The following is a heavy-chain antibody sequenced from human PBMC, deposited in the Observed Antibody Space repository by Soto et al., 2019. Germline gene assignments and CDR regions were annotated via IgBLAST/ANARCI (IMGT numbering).Heavy chain of an antibody. D-gene: IGHD4-17*01. V-gene: IGHV2-5*01. CDR1: GFSLSTSAVG. CDR3: GHVEMTKIGAVDQ. CDR2: IYGNDGK. J-gene: IGHJ4*02. Sequence: YVPTLLNPTQTLTLTCTFSGFSLSTSAVGVRWIRQPPGKALELLAPIYGNDGKRYSRSLKSSLTITKDSSKQEVVLKLTNVDPVDTATYYCGHVEMTKIGAVDQWGQGILDTVTS.